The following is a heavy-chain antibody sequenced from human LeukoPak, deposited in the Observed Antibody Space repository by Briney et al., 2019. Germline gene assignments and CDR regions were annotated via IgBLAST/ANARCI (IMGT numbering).Heavy chain of an antibody. J-gene: IGHJ6*03. CDR3: ARANTIFGVVISYYYYYMDV. CDR2: MNPNSGNT. D-gene: IGHD3-3*01. Sequence: GASVTVSCKASGYTFTSYDINWVRQATGQGLEWMGWMNPNSGNTGYAQKFQGRVTITRNTSISTAYMELSSLRSEDTAVYYCARANTIFGVVISYYYYYMDVWGKGTTVTVSS. V-gene: IGHV1-8*03. CDR1: GYTFTSYD.